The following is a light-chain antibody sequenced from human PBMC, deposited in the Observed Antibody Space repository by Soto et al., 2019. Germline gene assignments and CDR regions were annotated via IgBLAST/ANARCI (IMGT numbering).Light chain of an antibody. Sequence: AIQMTQSPSSLSASVGDRVTITCRASQDTGNDLGWYQQKPGKAPKLLIYATSNLQSGVPSRFSGSGSGTDFTLTISNLQPEDFATYYCLQDHSGLSFGGGTKVEIK. CDR3: LQDHSGLS. CDR1: QDTGND. V-gene: IGKV1-6*01. J-gene: IGKJ4*01. CDR2: ATS.